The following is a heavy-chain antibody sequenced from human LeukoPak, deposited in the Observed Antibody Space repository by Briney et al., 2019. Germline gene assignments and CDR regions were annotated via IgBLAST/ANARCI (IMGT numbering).Heavy chain of an antibody. Sequence: GGSLRLSCAASGFTFNTYEMYWVRQVPGKGLEWVSYISSSGDNRHYADSVMGRFTISRDNARNSLYLQMNSLRVEDTAVYFCAKRGVVIRVVLVGFHKEAYYFDSWGQGALVTVSS. CDR3: AKRGVVIRVVLVGFHKEAYYFDS. CDR1: GFTFNTYE. D-gene: IGHD3-10*01. J-gene: IGHJ4*02. CDR2: ISSSGDNR. V-gene: IGHV3-48*03.